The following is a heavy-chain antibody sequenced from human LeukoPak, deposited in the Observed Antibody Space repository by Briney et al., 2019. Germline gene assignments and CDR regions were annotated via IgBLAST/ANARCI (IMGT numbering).Heavy chain of an antibody. Sequence: SETLSLTCTVSGGSISSRSYYWGWIRQPPGKGLEWIGSIYYSGSTYYNPSLKSRVTISVDTSKNQVSLRLSSATAADTSLFYCARRADDSGGYGPPGYFDFWGQGTLVTVSS. CDR2: IYYSGST. CDR3: ARRADDSGGYGPPGYFDF. D-gene: IGHD3-22*01. CDR1: GGSISSRSYY. V-gene: IGHV4-39*01. J-gene: IGHJ4*02.